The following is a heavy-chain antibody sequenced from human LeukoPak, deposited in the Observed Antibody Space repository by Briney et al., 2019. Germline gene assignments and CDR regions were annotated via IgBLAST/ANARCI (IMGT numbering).Heavy chain of an antibody. CDR1: GGSISSYY. J-gene: IGHJ2*01. Sequence: SETLSLTCTVSGGSISSYYWSWIRQPPGKGLEWIGYIYYSGSTNYNPSLKSRVTISVDTSKNQFSLNLSSVTAADTAVYYCAREAQDNSGWGLWGRGTLVTVSS. V-gene: IGHV4-59*12. CDR2: IYYSGST. D-gene: IGHD6-19*01. CDR3: AREAQDNSGWGL.